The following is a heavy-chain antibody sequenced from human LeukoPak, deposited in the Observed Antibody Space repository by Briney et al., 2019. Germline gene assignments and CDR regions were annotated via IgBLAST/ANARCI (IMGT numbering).Heavy chain of an antibody. D-gene: IGHD3-22*01. CDR3: ARAQLNYYDSSGYYPPFDY. CDR2: ISSSGSTI. J-gene: IGHJ4*02. Sequence: GGSLRLSCAASGFTFSSYEMNWVRQAPGKGLEWVSYISSSGSTIYYADSVKGRFTISRDNAENSLYLQMNSLRAEDTAVYYCARAQLNYYDSSGYYPPFDYWGQGTLVTVSS. CDR1: GFTFSSYE. V-gene: IGHV3-48*03.